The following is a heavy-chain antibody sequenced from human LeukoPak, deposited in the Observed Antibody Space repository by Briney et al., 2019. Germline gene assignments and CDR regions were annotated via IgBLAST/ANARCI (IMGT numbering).Heavy chain of an antibody. J-gene: IGHJ3*02. CDR2: INHSGST. Sequence: SETLSLTCAVYGGSFSGYYWSWIHQPPGKGLEWIGEINHSGSTNYNLSLKSRVTISVDTSKNQFSLKLSSVTAADTAVYYCASRYCSSTSCYHSGHAFDIWGQGTMVTVSS. CDR3: ASRYCSSTSCYHSGHAFDI. D-gene: IGHD2-2*01. CDR1: GGSFSGYY. V-gene: IGHV4-34*01.